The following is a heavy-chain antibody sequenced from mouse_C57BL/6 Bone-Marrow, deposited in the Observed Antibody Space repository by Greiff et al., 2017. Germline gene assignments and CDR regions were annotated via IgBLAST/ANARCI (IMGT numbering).Heavy chain of an antibody. V-gene: IGHV10-1*01. CDR2: IRSKSNNYAT. D-gene: IGHD4-1*02. Sequence: DVKLVESGGGLVQPKGSLKLSCAASGFSFNTYAMNWVRQAPGKGLEWVARIRSKSNNYATYYADSVKDRFTISRDDSESMLYLQMNNLKTEDTAMYYCVRGGPTLYFDYWGQGTTLTVSS. CDR3: VRGGPTLYFDY. CDR1: GFSFNTYA. J-gene: IGHJ2*01.